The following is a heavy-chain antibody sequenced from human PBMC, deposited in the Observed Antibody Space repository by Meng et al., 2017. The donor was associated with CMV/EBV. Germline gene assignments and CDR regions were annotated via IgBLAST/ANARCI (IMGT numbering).Heavy chain of an antibody. CDR2: ISSSSSTI. Sequence: GESLKISCAASGFTFSSYSMNWVRQAPGKGLEWVSYISSSSSTIYYADSVKGRFTISRDNAKNSLYLQMNSLRAEDTAVYYCARQTGRTPPDYWGQGTLVTVSS. CDR1: GFTFSSYS. J-gene: IGHJ4*02. V-gene: IGHV3-48*04. CDR3: ARQTGRTPPDY. D-gene: IGHD1-14*01.